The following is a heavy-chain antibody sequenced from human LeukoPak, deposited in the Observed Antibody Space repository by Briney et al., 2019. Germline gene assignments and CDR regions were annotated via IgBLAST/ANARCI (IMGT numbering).Heavy chain of an antibody. CDR3: ARDLSPNYDILTGYPTGY. CDR1: GYTFTGYY. CDR2: INPNSGGT. Sequence: ASVKVSCKASGYTFTGYYMHWVRQAPGQGLEWMGWINPNSGGTNYAQKFQGRVTMTRDTSISTAYMELSRLRSDDTAVYYCARDLSPNYDILTGYPTGYWGQGTLVTVSS. J-gene: IGHJ4*02. D-gene: IGHD3-9*01. V-gene: IGHV1-2*02.